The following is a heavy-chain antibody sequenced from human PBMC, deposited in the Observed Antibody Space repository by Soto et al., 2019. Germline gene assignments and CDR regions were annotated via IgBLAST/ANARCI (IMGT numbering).Heavy chain of an antibody. CDR2: IYYTGNT. J-gene: IGHJ4*02. D-gene: IGHD1-1*01. Sequence: WTWIRQLPGKGLEWIGYIYYTGNTYYNPSLKSRPTISIDTSENQFSLKLTSVTAAYTAVYFCASGHDAYKVRYWGQGTLVTVSS. CDR3: ASGHDAYKVRY. V-gene: IGHV4-31*02.